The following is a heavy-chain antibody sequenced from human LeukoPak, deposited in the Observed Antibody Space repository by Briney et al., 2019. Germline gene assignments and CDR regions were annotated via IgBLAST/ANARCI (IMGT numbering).Heavy chain of an antibody. CDR1: GGTFSSYA. J-gene: IGHJ4*02. V-gene: IGHV1-69*13. Sequence: SVKVSCKASGGTFSSYAISWVRQAPGQGLEWMGGIIPIFGTAYYAQKFQGRVTITADESTSTAYMELSSLRSEDTAVYYCARERGPPGYSSGWSPFDYWGQGTLVTVSS. CDR2: IIPIFGTA. CDR3: ARERGPPGYSSGWSPFDY. D-gene: IGHD6-19*01.